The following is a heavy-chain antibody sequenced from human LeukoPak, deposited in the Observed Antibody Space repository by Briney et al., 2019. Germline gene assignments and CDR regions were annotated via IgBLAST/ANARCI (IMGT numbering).Heavy chain of an antibody. J-gene: IGHJ4*02. CDR2: ISWNSGSI. CDR3: VKGRNTVFCGSTTCYFELNY. Sequence: GRSLRLSCAASGFTFDDHAMHWVRQAPGKGLEWVSGISWNSGSIGYADSVKGRFTISRDNAKNSLYLQMNSLRAEDTALYYCVKGRNTVFCGSTTCYFELNYWGQGTLVTVSS. V-gene: IGHV3-9*01. CDR1: GFTFDDHA. D-gene: IGHD2-2*01.